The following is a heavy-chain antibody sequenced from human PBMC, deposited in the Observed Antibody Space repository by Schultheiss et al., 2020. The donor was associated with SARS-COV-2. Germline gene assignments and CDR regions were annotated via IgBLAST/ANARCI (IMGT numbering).Heavy chain of an antibody. CDR1: GGSVSSGSYY. CDR2: IYYSGGT. V-gene: IGHV4-61*01. D-gene: IGHD6-13*01. J-gene: IGHJ4*02. CDR3: AREGVAAAGTDY. Sequence: SQTLSLTCTVSGGSVSSGSYYWSWIRQPPGKGLEWIGYIYYSGGTNYNPSLKSRVTISVDKSKNQFSLKLSSVTAADTAVYYCAREGVAAAGTDYWGQGTLVTVSS.